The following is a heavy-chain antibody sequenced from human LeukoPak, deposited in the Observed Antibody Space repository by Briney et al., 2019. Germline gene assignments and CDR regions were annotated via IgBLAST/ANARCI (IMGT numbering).Heavy chain of an antibody. Sequence: TASETLSLTCTVSGGSIRSSYYYWGWIRQPPGKGLEWIGEINHSGSTNYNPSLKSRVTISVDTSKDQFSLKLSSVTAADTAVYYCASARAGVFDYWGQGTLVTVSS. J-gene: IGHJ4*02. V-gene: IGHV4-39*07. D-gene: IGHD3-10*01. CDR2: INHSGST. CDR1: GGSIRSSYYY. CDR3: ASARAGVFDY.